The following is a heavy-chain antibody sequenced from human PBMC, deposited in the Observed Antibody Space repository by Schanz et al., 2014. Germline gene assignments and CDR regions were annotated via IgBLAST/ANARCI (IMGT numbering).Heavy chain of an antibody. D-gene: IGHD3-10*01. CDR3: AKGRFGELSAFDI. CDR2: INTGSNYI. J-gene: IGHJ3*02. V-gene: IGHV3-23*03. Sequence: EVQLLESGGGLVQPGGSLRLSCAASGFTFSSYAMTWVRQAPGMGLEWISFINTGSNYINYADSVKGRFTISRDNSKNTLYLQMNSLRAEDTAVYYCAKGRFGELSAFDIWGQGTMVTVSS. CDR1: GFTFSSYA.